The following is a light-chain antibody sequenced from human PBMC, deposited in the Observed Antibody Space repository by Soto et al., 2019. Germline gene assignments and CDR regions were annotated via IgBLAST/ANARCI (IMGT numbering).Light chain of an antibody. V-gene: IGLV2-8*01. J-gene: IGLJ1*01. CDR1: RRDVGGYNY. Sequence: QSVLTQPPAASGSPGKSVTISCTGTRRDVGGYNYVSWYQQHPAKAPTVISYAVSKRPSGVPDRFSGSKSGSTASLTVSGLQADDEADYYCSSYTVTNIFVFGTGTKVTVL. CDR2: AVS. CDR3: SSYTVTNIFV.